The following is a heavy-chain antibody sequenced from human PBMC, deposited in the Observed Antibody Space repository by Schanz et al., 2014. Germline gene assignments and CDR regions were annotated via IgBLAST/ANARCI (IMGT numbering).Heavy chain of an antibody. CDR1: GSIFSKLL. V-gene: IGHV1-18*01. D-gene: IGHD2-2*01. CDR3: ARGGFFDSTSFDS. J-gene: IGHJ4*02. Sequence: QVQLVQSGAEVKKPGASVKVSCKVSGSIFSKLLMHWVRQGPAKGLEWMGWMSYNGNTKYAQSLQGRVTVTRDTSTSTSYMELSSLRSEDTAVYYCARGGFFDSTSFDSWGQGTLVTVSS. CDR2: MSYNGNT.